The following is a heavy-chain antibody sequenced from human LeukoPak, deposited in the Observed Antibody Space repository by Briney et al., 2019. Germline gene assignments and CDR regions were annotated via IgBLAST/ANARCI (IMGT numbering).Heavy chain of an antibody. J-gene: IGHJ2*01. Sequence: ASVKVSCKVSGYTLTELSMHWVRQAPGKGLEWVGGFDPEDGETIYAQKFQGRVTMTEDTSTDTAYMELSSLRSEDTAVYYCARVNRGGRIAARPGLYRYFDLWGRGTLVTVSS. CDR1: GYTLTELS. CDR3: ARVNRGGRIAARPGLYRYFDL. CDR2: FDPEDGET. D-gene: IGHD6-6*01. V-gene: IGHV1-24*01.